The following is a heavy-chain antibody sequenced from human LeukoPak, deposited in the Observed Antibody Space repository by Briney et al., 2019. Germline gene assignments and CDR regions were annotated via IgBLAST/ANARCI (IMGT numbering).Heavy chain of an antibody. J-gene: IGHJ6*02. D-gene: IGHD3-10*01. V-gene: IGHV3-21*01. Sequence: GESLRLSCAASGFTFSSYSMNWVCQAPGKGLERVSSISSSSSYIYYADSVKGRFTISRDNAKNSLYLQVNSLRAEDTAVYYCARVYGSGTSQGYGMDVWGQGTTVTVSS. CDR2: ISSSSSYI. CDR1: GFTFSSYS. CDR3: ARVYGSGTSQGYGMDV.